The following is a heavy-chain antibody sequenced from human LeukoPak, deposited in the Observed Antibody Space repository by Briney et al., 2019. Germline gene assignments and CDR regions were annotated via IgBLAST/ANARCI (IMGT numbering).Heavy chain of an antibody. V-gene: IGHV3-30*18. CDR2: ISYDGSNK. Sequence: GGSLRLSCAASGFTFSSYGMHWVRQAPGKGLEWVAVISYDGSNKYYADSVKGRFTISRDNSKNTLYLQMNSLRGEDTAVYYCAKPGDGCSGGSCYYFDYWGQGTLVTVSS. J-gene: IGHJ4*02. CDR3: AKPGDGCSGGSCYYFDY. CDR1: GFTFSSYG. D-gene: IGHD2-15*01.